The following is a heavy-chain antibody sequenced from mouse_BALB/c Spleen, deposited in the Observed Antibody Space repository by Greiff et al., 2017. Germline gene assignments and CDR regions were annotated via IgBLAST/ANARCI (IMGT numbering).Heavy chain of an antibody. V-gene: IGHV1-63*01. D-gene: IGHD2-14*01. CDR1: GYAFTNYW. CDR2: IYPGSGNT. Sequence: QVQLKESGAELVRPGTSVKISCKASGYAFTNYWLGWVKQRPGHGLEWIGDIYPGSGNTYYNEKFKGKATLTADKSSSTAYMQLSSLTSEDSAVYFCARGVRPHWYFDVWGAGTTVTVSS. CDR3: ARGVRPHWYFDV. J-gene: IGHJ1*01.